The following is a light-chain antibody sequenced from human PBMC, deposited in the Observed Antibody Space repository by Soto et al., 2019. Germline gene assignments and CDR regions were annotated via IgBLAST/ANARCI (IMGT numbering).Light chain of an antibody. J-gene: IGKJ1*01. V-gene: IGKV3-15*01. Sequence: ETMMTQSPDTLSVSLGERATLSCRASQSLRSSLAWYQQKPGQAPRLLIYDASTRATGIPARFSGSGSGTDFTLTISGLQYEDFEVYYCQQYNNWPQTLGPGPKVDIK. CDR3: QQYNNWPQT. CDR2: DAS. CDR1: QSLRSS.